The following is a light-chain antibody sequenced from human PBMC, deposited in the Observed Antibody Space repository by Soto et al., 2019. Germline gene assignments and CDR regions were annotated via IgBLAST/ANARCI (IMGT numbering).Light chain of an antibody. CDR2: AAS. Sequence: IQLTQSPSSLSASVGDRITITCRASQDISNHLAWYHQRPGEAPKLLIYAASTLQSGVPSRFSGSGSGTDFTLTLSGPQPEDVATYYCQQLNTYPPGLTFGGGTRVEIK. CDR3: QQLNTYPPGLT. CDR1: QDISNH. V-gene: IGKV1-9*01. J-gene: IGKJ4*01.